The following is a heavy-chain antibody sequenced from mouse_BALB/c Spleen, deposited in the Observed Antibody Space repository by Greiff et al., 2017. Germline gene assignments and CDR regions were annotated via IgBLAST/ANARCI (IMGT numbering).Heavy chain of an antibody. CDR2: IRNKANGYTT. V-gene: IGHV7-3*02. J-gene: IGHJ4*01. Sequence: EVHLVESGGGLVQPGGSLRLSCATSGFTFTDYYMSWVRQPPGKALEWLGFIRNKANGYTTEYSASVKGRFTISRDNSQSILYLQMNTLRAEDSATYYCARSAMDYWGQGTSVTVSS. CDR3: ARSAMDY. CDR1: GFTFTDYY.